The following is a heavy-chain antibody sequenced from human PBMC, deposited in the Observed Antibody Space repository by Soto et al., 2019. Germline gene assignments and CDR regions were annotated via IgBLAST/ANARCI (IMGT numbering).Heavy chain of an antibody. V-gene: IGHV3-23*01. CDR2: ISSSGDGT. CDR1: GFTFNSYA. Sequence: GGSLRLSCAASGFTFNSYAMTWVRQAPGKGLEWVSIISSSGDGTYYVDSVKGRFTISRDNSRNTLNLQMNSLRAEDTALYFCSRGGYCSSTSCRYYYYYGMDVWGQGTTVTVSS. CDR3: SRGGYCSSTSCRYYYYYGMDV. J-gene: IGHJ6*02. D-gene: IGHD2-2*01.